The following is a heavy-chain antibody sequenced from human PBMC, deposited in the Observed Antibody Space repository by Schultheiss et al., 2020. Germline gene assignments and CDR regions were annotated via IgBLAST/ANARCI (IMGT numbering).Heavy chain of an antibody. CDR1: GGSISSGGYY. V-gene: IGHV4-61*08. CDR2: IYYSGST. Sequence: SETLSLTCTVSGGSISSGGYYWSWIRQHPGKGLEWIGYIYYSGSTNYNPSLKSRVTISVDTSKNQFSLKLSSVTAADTAVYYCAREGRYYGSGSYLNWFDPWGQGTLVNV. CDR3: AREGRYYGSGSYLNWFDP. J-gene: IGHJ5*02. D-gene: IGHD3-10*01.